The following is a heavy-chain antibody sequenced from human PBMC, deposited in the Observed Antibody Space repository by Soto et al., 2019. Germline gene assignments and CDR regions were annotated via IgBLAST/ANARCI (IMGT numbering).Heavy chain of an antibody. CDR2: IYYSGST. D-gene: IGHD6-19*01. Sequence: SETLSLTCTVSGGSISSSSYYWGWIRQPPGKGLEWIGSIYYSGSTYYNPSLKSRVTISVDTSKNQFSLKLSSVTAADTAVYYCAKNPGYNSGWYSIDYWGQGTLVTVSS. J-gene: IGHJ4*02. V-gene: IGHV4-39*01. CDR1: GGSISSSSYY. CDR3: AKNPGYNSGWYSIDY.